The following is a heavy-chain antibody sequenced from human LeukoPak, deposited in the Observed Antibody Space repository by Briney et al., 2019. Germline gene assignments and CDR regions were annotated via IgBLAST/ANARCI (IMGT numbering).Heavy chain of an antibody. Sequence: GGPLRLSCAASGFTFSSYWMHWVRQAPGKGLVWVSRINSDGSSTSYADSVKGRFTISRDNAKNTLYLQMNSLRAEDTAVYYCARGGLSAYCGGDCYTFDYWGQGTLVTVSS. CDR2: INSDGSST. V-gene: IGHV3-74*01. D-gene: IGHD2-21*02. CDR3: ARGGLSAYCGGDCYTFDY. CDR1: GFTFSSYW. J-gene: IGHJ4*02.